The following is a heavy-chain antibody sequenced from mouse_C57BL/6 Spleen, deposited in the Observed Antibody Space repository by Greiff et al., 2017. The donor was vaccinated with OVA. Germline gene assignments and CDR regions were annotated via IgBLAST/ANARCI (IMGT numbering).Heavy chain of an antibody. V-gene: IGHV1-59*01. J-gene: IGHJ2*01. CDR1: GYTFTSYW. CDR3: ARFQFITTVVALDY. CDR2: IDPSDSYT. D-gene: IGHD1-1*01. Sequence: QVQLQQPGAELVRPGTSVKLSCKASGYTFTSYWMHWVKQRPGQGLEWIGVIDPSDSYTNYNQKFKGKATLTVDTSSSTAYMQLSSLTSEDSAVYYCARFQFITTVVALDYWGQGTTLTVSS.